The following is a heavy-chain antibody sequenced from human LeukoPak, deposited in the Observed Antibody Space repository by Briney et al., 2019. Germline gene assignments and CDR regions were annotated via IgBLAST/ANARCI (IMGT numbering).Heavy chain of an antibody. CDR1: GFSFSDYY. V-gene: IGHV3-11*01. CDR2: ISSSDSTK. D-gene: IGHD6-19*01. Sequence: GGSLRLSCAASGFSFSDYYMGWIRQAPGKGLEWVSFISSSDSTKYYADSVKGRFTISRDNAKNSLYLQMNSLRAEDTAVYYCARDSRSGSGRLDYWGQGTLVTVSS. CDR3: ARDSRSGSGRLDY. J-gene: IGHJ4*02.